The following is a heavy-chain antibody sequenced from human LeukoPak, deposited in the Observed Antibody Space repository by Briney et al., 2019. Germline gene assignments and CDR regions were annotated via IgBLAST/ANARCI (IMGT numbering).Heavy chain of an antibody. CDR2: ISSSSSTI. V-gene: IGHV3-48*01. J-gene: IGHJ4*02. CDR1: GFTFSSYS. Sequence: PGGSLRLSCAASGFTFSSYSMNWVRQAPGKGLEWVSYISSSSSTIYYADSVKGRFTISRDNAKNSLYLQMNSLRAEDTAVYYCARDPDGHNTHYFDYWGQGTLVTVSS. CDR3: ARDPDGHNTHYFDY. D-gene: IGHD5-24*01.